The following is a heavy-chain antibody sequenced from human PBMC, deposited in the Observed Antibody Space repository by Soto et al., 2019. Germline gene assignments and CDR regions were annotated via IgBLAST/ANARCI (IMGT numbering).Heavy chain of an antibody. CDR2: TYYRSKWYN. V-gene: IGHV6-1*01. CDR3: ARDFPDHSSGWSGWFDP. Sequence: QVQLQQSGPGLVKPSQTLSLTCAISGDSVSSSSAAWNWIRQSPSRGLEWLGRTYYRSKWYNDYAVSVKSRITINPDTSKNQFSLQLNSVTPEDTAVYYCARDFPDHSSGWSGWFDPWGQGTLVTVSS. D-gene: IGHD6-19*01. J-gene: IGHJ5*02. CDR1: GDSVSSSSAA.